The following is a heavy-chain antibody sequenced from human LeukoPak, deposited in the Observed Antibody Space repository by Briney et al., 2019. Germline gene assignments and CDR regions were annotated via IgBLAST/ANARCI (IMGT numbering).Heavy chain of an antibody. Sequence: ASVKVPCKASGYTFTSYAMHWVRQAPGQRLEWMGWINAGSGNTKYSQNFQGRVTISRDTSASTAYMELSSLTSEDTAVYYCARDSGEYYFDYWGQGTLVTVSS. CDR3: ARDSGEYYFDY. CDR2: INAGSGNT. D-gene: IGHD2-15*01. V-gene: IGHV1-3*01. J-gene: IGHJ4*02. CDR1: GYTFTSYA.